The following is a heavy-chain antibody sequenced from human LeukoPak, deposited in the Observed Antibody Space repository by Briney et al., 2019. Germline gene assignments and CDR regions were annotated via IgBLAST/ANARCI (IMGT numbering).Heavy chain of an antibody. Sequence: GGSLRLSCTASGFTFSNYGMHWVRQAPGKGLEWVAFIRYDGSEKYYADSVKGRITISRDNSKNTLYVQMNSLRAEDTAVYYCARGDYGDYPSYYYYYMDVWGKGTTVTISS. CDR2: IRYDGSEK. CDR1: GFTFSNYG. D-gene: IGHD4-17*01. CDR3: ARGDYGDYPSYYYYYMDV. V-gene: IGHV3-30*02. J-gene: IGHJ6*03.